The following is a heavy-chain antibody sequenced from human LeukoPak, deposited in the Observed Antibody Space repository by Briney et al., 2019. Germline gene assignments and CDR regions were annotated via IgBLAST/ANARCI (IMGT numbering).Heavy chain of an antibody. CDR1: GFTFDDYA. J-gene: IGHJ6*03. Sequence: GGSLRLSCAASGFTFDDYAMHWVRQAPGKGLEWVSLISWDGGSTYYADSVKGRFTISRDNSKNSLYLQMNSLRAEDTAVYYCARDRKQYQLLSTILYYYYMDVWGKGTTVTVSS. CDR3: ARDRKQYQLLSTILYYYYMDV. V-gene: IGHV3-43D*03. D-gene: IGHD2-2*01. CDR2: ISWDGGST.